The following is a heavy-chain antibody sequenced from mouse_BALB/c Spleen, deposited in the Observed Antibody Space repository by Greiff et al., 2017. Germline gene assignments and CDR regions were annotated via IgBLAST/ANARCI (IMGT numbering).Heavy chain of an antibody. J-gene: IGHJ2*01. V-gene: IGHV14-4*02. CDR3: NSYYYGSSGGTYFDY. D-gene: IGHD1-1*01. CDR2: IDPENGDT. CDR1: GFNIKDYY. Sequence: EVQLQQSGAELVRSGASVKLSCTASGFNIKDYYMHWVKQRPEQGLEWIGWIDPENGDTEYAPKFQGKATMTADTSSNTAYLQLSSLTSEDTAVYYCNSYYYGSSGGTYFDYWGQGTTLTVSS.